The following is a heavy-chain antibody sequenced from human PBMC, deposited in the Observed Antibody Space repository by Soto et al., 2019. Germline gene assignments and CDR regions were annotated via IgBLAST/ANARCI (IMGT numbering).Heavy chain of an antibody. V-gene: IGHV3-15*01. CDR2: IKSKADGETK. Sequence: GWALRLSYEASGFNFSHAWMSWVRQAPGKGLEWVGRIKSKADGETKDYGAPVRGRFTISRDDAKDTLYLQMNSLRIEDTAVYYCCVVKRLDQYSTSGYWFDPWGPGTLVTV. CDR1: GFNFSHAW. J-gene: IGHJ5*02. CDR3: CVVKRLDQYSTSGYWFDP. D-gene: IGHD2-15*01.